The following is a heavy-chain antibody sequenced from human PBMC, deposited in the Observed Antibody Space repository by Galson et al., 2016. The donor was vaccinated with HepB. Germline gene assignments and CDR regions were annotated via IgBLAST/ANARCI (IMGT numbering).Heavy chain of an antibody. D-gene: IGHD4-17*01. CDR1: GYTFSNYG. CDR2: ISVYFGDT. V-gene: IGHV1-18*04. J-gene: IGHJ4*02. CDR3: ARDDYGDFLGPGSKYYFDF. Sequence: SVKVSCKASGYTFSNYGISWVRQAPGQGLEWLGWISVYFGDTKFGKKFQGRVTLTTDKSTNTAYMELRSLRSDDSAVYYCARDDYGDFLGPGSKYYFDFWGRGTLVTVSS.